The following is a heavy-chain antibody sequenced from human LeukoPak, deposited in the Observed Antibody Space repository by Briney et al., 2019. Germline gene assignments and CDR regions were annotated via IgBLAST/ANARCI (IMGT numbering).Heavy chain of an antibody. CDR3: AKDYGEKYYDFWSGYFDY. CDR2: IRYDGSNK. Sequence: GGSLRLSCAASGFTFSSYGMHWVRQAPGKGLEWVAFIRYDGSNKYYADSVKGRFTISRDNSKNTLYLQMNSLRAEDTAVYYCAKDYGEKYYDFWSGYFDYWGQGTLVTVSS. J-gene: IGHJ4*02. D-gene: IGHD3-3*01. V-gene: IGHV3-30*02. CDR1: GFTFSSYG.